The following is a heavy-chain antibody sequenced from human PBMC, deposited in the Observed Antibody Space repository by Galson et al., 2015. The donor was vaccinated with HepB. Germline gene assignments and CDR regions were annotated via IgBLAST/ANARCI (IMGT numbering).Heavy chain of an antibody. J-gene: IGHJ6*02. CDR1: GYTFTSYY. D-gene: IGHD3-22*01. Sequence: VKVSCKASGYTFTSYYMHWVRQAPGQGLEWMGIINPSGGSTSYAQKLQGRVTMTRDTSTSTVYMELSSLRSEDTAVYYCARDFAGDSSGYLWGMDVWGQGTTVTVSS. CDR3: ARDFAGDSSGYLWGMDV. V-gene: IGHV1-46*04. CDR2: INPSGGST.